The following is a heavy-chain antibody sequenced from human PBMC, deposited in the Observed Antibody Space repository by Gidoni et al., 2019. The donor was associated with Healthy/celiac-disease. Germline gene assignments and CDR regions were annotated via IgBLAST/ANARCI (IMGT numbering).Heavy chain of an antibody. Sequence: DGLEWIGSIYYSGSTYYNPSLKSRVTISVDTSKNQFSLKLSSVTAADTAVYYCARQPKVFGVVSPFDYWGQGTLVTVSS. D-gene: IGHD3-3*01. CDR3: ARQPKVFGVVSPFDY. CDR2: IYYSGST. J-gene: IGHJ4*02. V-gene: IGHV4-39*01.